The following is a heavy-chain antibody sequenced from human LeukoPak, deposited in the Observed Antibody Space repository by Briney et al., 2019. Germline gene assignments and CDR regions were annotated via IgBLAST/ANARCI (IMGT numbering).Heavy chain of an antibody. Sequence: GESLKISCKGSGYSFTSYCIGWVRQLPGKGLEWMGIIYPGDSDTRYSPSFQGQVTISADKSISTAYLQWSSLKASDTAMYYCARHGKKDIVVVPAVRTETDNDAFGIWGQGTMVTVSS. CDR3: ARHGKKDIVVVPAVRTETDNDAFGI. CDR2: IYPGDSDT. J-gene: IGHJ3*02. V-gene: IGHV5-51*01. CDR1: GYSFTSYC. D-gene: IGHD2-2*01.